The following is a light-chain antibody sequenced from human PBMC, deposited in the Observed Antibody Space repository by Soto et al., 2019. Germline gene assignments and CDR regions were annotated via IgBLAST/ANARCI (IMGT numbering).Light chain of an antibody. Sequence: QSALTQPPSASGAPGQRVPISCSGSSSNIGSNTVNWFQQLPGTAPKLLIYSNNQRPSGVPDRFSGSKSGTSASLAISRLQSEDEADYYCAAWDASLNGPVFGTGTKVTVL. CDR2: SNN. CDR3: AAWDASLNGPV. CDR1: SSNIGSNT. V-gene: IGLV1-44*01. J-gene: IGLJ1*01.